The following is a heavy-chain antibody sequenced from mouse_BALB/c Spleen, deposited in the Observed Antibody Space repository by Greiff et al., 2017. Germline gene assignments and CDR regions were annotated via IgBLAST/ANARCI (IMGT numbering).Heavy chain of an antibody. CDR3: ARSGYGSSYGFAY. CDR2: IYPGSGST. V-gene: IGHV1-77*01. J-gene: IGHJ3*01. Sequence: QVQLQQSGPELVKPGASVKMSCKASGYTFTDYVISWVKQRTGQGLEWIGEIYPGSGSTYYNEKFKGKATLTADKSSNTAYMQLSSLTSEDSAVYFCARSGYGSSYGFAYWGQGTLVTVSA. CDR1: GYTFTDYV. D-gene: IGHD1-1*01.